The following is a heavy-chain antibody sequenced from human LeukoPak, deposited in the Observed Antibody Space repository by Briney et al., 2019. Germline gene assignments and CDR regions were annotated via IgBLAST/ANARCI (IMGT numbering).Heavy chain of an antibody. CDR2: ISYDGSNK. V-gene: IGHV3-30*01. Sequence: GGSLRLSCAASGFTFSSYAMHWVRQAPGKGLEWVAVISYDGSNKYYADSVKGRFTVSRDNSKNTLYLQMNSLRAEDTAVYYCAREGYYDFWSGFGPKGQSDYWGRGTLVTVSS. D-gene: IGHD3-3*01. J-gene: IGHJ4*02. CDR1: GFTFSSYA. CDR3: AREGYYDFWSGFGPKGQSDY.